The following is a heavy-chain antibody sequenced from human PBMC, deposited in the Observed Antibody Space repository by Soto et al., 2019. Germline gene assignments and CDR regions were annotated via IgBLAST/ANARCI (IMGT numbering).Heavy chain of an antibody. CDR3: ARGPRAPPPHDYGMDV. CDR1: GFTFSRHV. Sequence: PGGSLRLSCAASGFTFSRHVMNWVRQAPGKGLEWVAAISGGGGTTYYGDSVEGRFTMSRDNSKNTLYLQMNSLRADDTAVYYCARGPRAPPPHDYGMDVWGQGTTVTVSS. CDR2: ISGGGGTT. V-gene: IGHV3-23*01. J-gene: IGHJ6*02.